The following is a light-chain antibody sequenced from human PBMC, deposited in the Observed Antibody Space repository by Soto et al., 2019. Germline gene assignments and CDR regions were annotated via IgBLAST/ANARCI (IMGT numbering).Light chain of an antibody. V-gene: IGLV2-14*03. CDR3: SSYTNTSTLV. CDR1: SSDLGAYKY. CDR2: EVS. J-gene: IGLJ1*01. Sequence: QSVLTQPAAVSGSPGQSITISCAGTSSDLGAYKYVYWYQQHPDKAPKLILYEVSRRPSGVSNRFSGSKSGNTASLTISGLLAEDEADYSCSSYTNTSTLVFGTGTKLTVL.